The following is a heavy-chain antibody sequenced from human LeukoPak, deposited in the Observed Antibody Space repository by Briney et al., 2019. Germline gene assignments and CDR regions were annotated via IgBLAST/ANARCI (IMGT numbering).Heavy chain of an antibody. CDR1: GFTFSSYA. D-gene: IGHD1-26*01. CDR3: VRQDIGSYLGGY. V-gene: IGHV3-74*01. J-gene: IGHJ4*02. Sequence: GGSLRLSCAASGFTFSSYAMSWVRQAPGKGLVWVSHINSDGSNTGYADSVKGRFTISRDTAKNTLYLQMDSLRAEDTAVYYCVRQDIGSYLGGYWGQGTLVTVSS. CDR2: INSDGSNT.